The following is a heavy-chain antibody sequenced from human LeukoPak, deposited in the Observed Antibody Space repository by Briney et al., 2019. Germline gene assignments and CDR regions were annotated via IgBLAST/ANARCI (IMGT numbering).Heavy chain of an antibody. V-gene: IGHV3-74*01. CDR1: GFTFSSYW. CDR2: ISTDGSST. D-gene: IGHD2-21*01. CDR3: AKDVNAYCSGDCSDY. J-gene: IGHJ4*02. Sequence: GGSLRLSCAASGFTFSSYWMHWVRQAPGKGLVWVSRISTDGSSTSYADSVKGRFTISRDNSKNMVSLEMNSLRTEDTAVYYCAKDVNAYCSGDCSDYWGQGTLVTVSS.